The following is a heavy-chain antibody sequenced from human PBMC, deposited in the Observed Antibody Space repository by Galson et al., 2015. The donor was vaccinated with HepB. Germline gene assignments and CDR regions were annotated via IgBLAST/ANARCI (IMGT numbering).Heavy chain of an antibody. CDR3: ARDQTRRDANYHYNGMDV. D-gene: IGHD5-24*01. Sequence: SLRLSCAASGFTFSSYAMNWVRQAPGKGLEWLSFISSVDNSIYYADSVKGRFTISRDNAKSSLYLQMNSLRAEDTAVYYCARDQTRRDANYHYNGMDVWGQGTTVTVSS. V-gene: IGHV3-48*03. J-gene: IGHJ6*02. CDR2: ISSVDNSI. CDR1: GFTFSSYA.